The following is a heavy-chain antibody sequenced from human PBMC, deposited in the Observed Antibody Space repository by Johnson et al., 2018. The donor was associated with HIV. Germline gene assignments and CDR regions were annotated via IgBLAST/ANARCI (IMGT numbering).Heavy chain of an antibody. CDR3: ARACRDGYTCDAFDI. J-gene: IGHJ3*02. D-gene: IGHD5-24*01. CDR2: VNSGGTT. Sequence: VQLVESGGGVVRPGGSLRLSCAASGFTFDDYGMSWVRQAPGKGLEWVSVVNSGGTTYYAGSVRGRFTVSRDNSKKTLYLQMNSLRAEDTAVYYCARACRDGYTCDAFDIWGQGTLVTVSS. CDR1: GFTFDDYG. V-gene: IGHV3-66*01.